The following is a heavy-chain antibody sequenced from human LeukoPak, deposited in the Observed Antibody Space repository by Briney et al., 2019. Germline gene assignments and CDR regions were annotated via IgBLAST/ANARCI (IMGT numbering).Heavy chain of an antibody. CDR1: GFTFSSYA. D-gene: IGHD2-15*01. Sequence: GGSLRLSCAASGFTFSSYAMHWVRQAPGKGLEWVAVISYDGSNKYYADSVKGRFTISRDNSKNTLYLQMNSLRAEDTAVYYCASLVVVVAAMDYWGQGALVTVSS. V-gene: IGHV3-30-3*01. CDR2: ISYDGSNK. J-gene: IGHJ4*02. CDR3: ASLVVVVAAMDY.